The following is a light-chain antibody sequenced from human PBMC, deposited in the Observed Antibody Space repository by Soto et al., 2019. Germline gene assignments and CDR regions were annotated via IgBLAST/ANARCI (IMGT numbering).Light chain of an antibody. CDR1: QSLSSSY. V-gene: IGKV3-20*01. J-gene: IGKJ1*01. Sequence: EIVLTQSPGTLSLSPGERATLSCRASQSLSSSYLVWYQQKPGQAPRLLIYGTSSRATGIPHRFSGSGSGTAFTLTIIRLEPEDFAVYYCQQYGSSPPWTFGQGTKVEIK. CDR3: QQYGSSPPWT. CDR2: GTS.